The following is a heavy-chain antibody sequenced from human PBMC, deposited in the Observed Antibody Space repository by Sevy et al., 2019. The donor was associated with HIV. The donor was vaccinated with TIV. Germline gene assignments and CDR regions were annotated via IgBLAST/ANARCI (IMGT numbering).Heavy chain of an antibody. CDR3: ARDRKYPLYYFDY. V-gene: IGHV4-38-2*02. Sequence: SETLSLACTVSGYSFRNGYYWAWIRQPPGKGLEWIGSIHHSGITHYNPSLKSRVIISVDTSKNQVSLELSSVTAADTAMYYCARDRKYPLYYFDYWGQGILVTVSS. CDR1: GYSFRNGYY. J-gene: IGHJ4*02. D-gene: IGHD6-6*01. CDR2: IHHSGIT.